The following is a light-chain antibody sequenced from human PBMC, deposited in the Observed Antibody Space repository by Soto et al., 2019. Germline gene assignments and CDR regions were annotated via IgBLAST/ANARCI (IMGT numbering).Light chain of an antibody. CDR1: QTVTSNY. CDR3: HQYGSSSRT. CDR2: GAS. V-gene: IGKV3-20*01. Sequence: EIVLTQSPGTLSLSPGERATLSCRASQTVTSNYLAWYQQKPGQAPRLLIYGASSRATGIPDRFSGSGSGADLTLTISRLEPEDFAVYYCHQYGSSSRTFGGGTKVEIK. J-gene: IGKJ4*01.